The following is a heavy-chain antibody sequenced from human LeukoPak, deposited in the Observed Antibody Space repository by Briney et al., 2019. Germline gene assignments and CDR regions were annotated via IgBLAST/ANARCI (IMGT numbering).Heavy chain of an antibody. CDR3: TTDQMRDYGDLTPLDY. J-gene: IGHJ4*02. D-gene: IGHD4-17*01. CDR1: GFTFSYYG. CDR2: ISYDGSNI. V-gene: IGHV3-30*03. Sequence: PGGSLRLSCAASGFTFSYYGIHWVRQAPGKGLEWVALISYDGSNIYYADSVKGRFTISRDNSKNTLYLQMNSLKTEDTAVYYCTTDQMRDYGDLTPLDYWGQGTLVTVSS.